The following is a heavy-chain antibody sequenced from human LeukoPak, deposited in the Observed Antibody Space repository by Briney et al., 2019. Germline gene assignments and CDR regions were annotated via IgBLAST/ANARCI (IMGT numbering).Heavy chain of an antibody. Sequence: PSETLSLTCAVYGGSFSGYYWSWIRQPPGKGLEWIGEINHSGSTNYNPSLKSRVTISVDTSKNQFSLKLSSVTAADTAVYYCARHTYYYYYMDVWGKGTTVTISS. J-gene: IGHJ6*03. CDR1: GGSFSGYY. V-gene: IGHV4-34*01. CDR2: INHSGST. CDR3: ARHTYYYYYMDV.